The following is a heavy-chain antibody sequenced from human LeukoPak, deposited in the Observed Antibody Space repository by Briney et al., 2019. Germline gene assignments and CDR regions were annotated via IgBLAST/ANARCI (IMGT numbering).Heavy chain of an antibody. Sequence: ASVKVSCKPSGYTFTSYYMHWVRQAPGQGLEWMGIINPSGGSTRYARKFQGRVTMTRDTSTSTVYMELSSLRSEDTAVYYCASHTSSGWYYFDYWGQGTLVTVSS. J-gene: IGHJ4*02. CDR1: GYTFTSYY. CDR2: INPSGGST. CDR3: ASHTSSGWYYFDY. V-gene: IGHV1-46*01. D-gene: IGHD6-19*01.